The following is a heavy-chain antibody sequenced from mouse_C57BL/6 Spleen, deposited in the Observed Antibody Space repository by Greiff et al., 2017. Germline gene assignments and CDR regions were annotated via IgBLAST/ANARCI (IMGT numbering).Heavy chain of an antibody. CDR1: GFTFSSYA. CDR2: ISDGGSYT. J-gene: IGHJ3*01. Sequence: EVQVVESGGGLVKPGGSLKLSCAASGFTFSSYAMSWVRQTPEKRLEWVATISDGGSYTYYPDNVKGRFTISRDNAKNNLYLQMSHLKSEDTAMYYCARVGDDWFAYWSQGTLVTVSA. V-gene: IGHV5-4*01. D-gene: IGHD3-3*01. CDR3: ARVGDDWFAY.